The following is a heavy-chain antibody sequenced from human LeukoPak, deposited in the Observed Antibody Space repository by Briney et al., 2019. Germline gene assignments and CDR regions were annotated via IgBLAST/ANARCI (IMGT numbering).Heavy chain of an antibody. D-gene: IGHD2-2*01. J-gene: IGHJ5*02. CDR1: GYSFTSYW. CDR2: IYPGDSDT. V-gene: IGHV5-51*01. Sequence: GESLKISCKGSGYSFTSYWIGWVRQMPGKGLEWMGIIYPGDSDTRYSPSFQGQVTISADKSISTAYLQWSSLKASDTAMYHCARQWRGYCSSTSCYLPNWFDPWGQGTLVTVSS. CDR3: ARQWRGYCSSTSCYLPNWFDP.